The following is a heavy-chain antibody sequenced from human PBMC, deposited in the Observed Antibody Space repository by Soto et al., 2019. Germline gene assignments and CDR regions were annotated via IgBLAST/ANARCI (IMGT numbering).Heavy chain of an antibody. CDR3: VKRRDQKLENWQFDV. CDR2: ISSDGGGT. J-gene: IGHJ2*01. V-gene: IGHV3-23*01. D-gene: IGHD6-13*01. Sequence: EVQLLASGGGLVQPGGSLRLSCVGSGFTFRDHAMGWVRQAPGKGLEWVSDISSDGGGTFYADSVKGRFTISRDNLRNTVHLQMVRLRDDDTATYYCVKRRDQKLENWQFDVWGRGSLVTVAS. CDR1: GFTFRDHA.